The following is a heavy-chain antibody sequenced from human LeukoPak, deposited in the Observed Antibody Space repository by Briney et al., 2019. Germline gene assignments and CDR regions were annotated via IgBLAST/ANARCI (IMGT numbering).Heavy chain of an antibody. CDR2: ISGSGGST. CDR1: GFTFSSYA. V-gene: IGHV3-23*01. J-gene: IGHJ4*02. Sequence: GGSLRLSCAASGFTFSSYAMSWVRQAPGKGLEWVSAISGSGGSTYYADSVKGRFTISRDNSKNTLYLQMNSLRAEDTAVYYCAKMSTTVVTTRDSTGRYYFDYWGQGTLVTVSS. CDR3: AKMSTTVVTTRDSTGRYYFDY. D-gene: IGHD4-23*01.